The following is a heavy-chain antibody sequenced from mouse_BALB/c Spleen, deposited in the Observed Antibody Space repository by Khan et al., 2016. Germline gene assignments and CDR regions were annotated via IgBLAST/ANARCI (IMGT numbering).Heavy chain of an antibody. CDR1: GFNIKDTY. Sequence: VQLKESGAELVKPGASVKLSCTASGFNIKDTYMHWVKQRPEQGLEWTGRIDPANGNTKYDPKFQGKATITADTSSNTAYLQLSSLTSEDTAVYYCARSPYDYDVGFAYWGQGTLVTVSA. J-gene: IGHJ3*01. D-gene: IGHD2-4*01. CDR2: IDPANGNT. V-gene: IGHV14-3*02. CDR3: ARSPYDYDVGFAY.